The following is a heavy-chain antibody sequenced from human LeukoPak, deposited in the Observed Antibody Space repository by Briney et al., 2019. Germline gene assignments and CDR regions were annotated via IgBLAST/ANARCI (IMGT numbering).Heavy chain of an antibody. D-gene: IGHD3-10*01. CDR2: IIPIFGTA. CDR1: GGTFSSYA. Sequence: SVKVSCKASGGTFSSYAISWVRQAPGQGLEWMGGIIPIFGTANYAQKVQGRVTITTDESTSTAYMELSSLRSEDTAVYYCARGRSTGYYYGSAYFDYWGQGTLVTVSS. J-gene: IGHJ4*02. V-gene: IGHV1-69*05. CDR3: ARGRSTGYYYGSAYFDY.